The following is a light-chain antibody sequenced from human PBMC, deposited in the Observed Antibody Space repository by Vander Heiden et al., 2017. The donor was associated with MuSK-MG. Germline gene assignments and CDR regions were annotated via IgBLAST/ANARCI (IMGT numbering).Light chain of an antibody. CDR2: GTS. Sequence: ETVLTQTPGNLSLSAGERATLSCRASQSVGSSYLAWYQQKPGQAPRLLIYGTSTRATGIPDRFSGSGSGTDFTLTISRLEPEDFAVYYCQQYATSPLTFGVGTKVEIK. V-gene: IGKV3-20*01. CDR1: QSVGSSY. J-gene: IGKJ4*01. CDR3: QQYATSPLT.